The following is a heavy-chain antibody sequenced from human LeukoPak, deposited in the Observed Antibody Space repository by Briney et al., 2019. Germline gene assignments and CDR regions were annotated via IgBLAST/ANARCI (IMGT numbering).Heavy chain of an antibody. CDR2: INPNSGGT. D-gene: IGHD4-17*01. CDR3: ARDLPHYGDYGIGWFDP. Sequence: GASVKVSCKASGYTFTGYYMHWVRQAPGQGLEWMGWINPNSGGTNYAQKFQGRVTMTRDTSISTAYMELSRLRSDDTAVYYCARDLPHYGDYGIGWFDPWGQGTLVTVSS. V-gene: IGHV1-2*02. J-gene: IGHJ5*02. CDR1: GYTFTGYY.